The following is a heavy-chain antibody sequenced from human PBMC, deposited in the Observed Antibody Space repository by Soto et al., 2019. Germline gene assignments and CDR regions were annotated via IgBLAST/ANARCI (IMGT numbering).Heavy chain of an antibody. V-gene: IGHV4-34*01. J-gene: IGHJ4*02. D-gene: IGHD3-3*01. CDR3: ARGGSYYDFWSGPYYFDY. CDR1: GGSFSGYY. Sequence: SETLSLTCAVYGGSFSGYYWSWIRQPPGKGLEWIGEINHSGSTNYNPSLKSRVTISVDTSKNQFSLKLSSVTAADTAVYYCARGGSYYDFWSGPYYFDYWGQGTLVTVSS. CDR2: INHSGST.